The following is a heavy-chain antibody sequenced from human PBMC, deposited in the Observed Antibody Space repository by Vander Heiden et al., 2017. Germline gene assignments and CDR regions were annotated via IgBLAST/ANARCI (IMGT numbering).Heavy chain of an antibody. Sequence: EVQLVEAGGGLVQPGRSLRLSCAGSGFTFADYAMHWVRQAPGNGLECVSGIIWNSCSIGYADSVKGRFTISRDNAKNSLYLQMNSLRAEDTALYYCAKGGGYSYGHGGIDYWGQGTLVTVSS. V-gene: IGHV3-9*01. CDR2: IIWNSCSI. J-gene: IGHJ4*02. CDR1: GFTFADYA. CDR3: AKGGGYSYGHGGIDY. D-gene: IGHD5-18*01.